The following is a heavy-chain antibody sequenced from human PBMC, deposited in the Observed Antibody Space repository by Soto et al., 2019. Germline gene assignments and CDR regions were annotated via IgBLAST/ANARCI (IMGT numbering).Heavy chain of an antibody. CDR2: INPNSGGT. J-gene: IGHJ2*01. CDR1: GYTFTGYY. Sequence: ASVKVSCKASGYTFTGYYMHWVRQAPGQGLEWMGWINPNSGGTNYAQKFQGWVTMTRDTSISTAYMELSRLRSDDTAVYYCARVKKDILTGYYLDTKNGPWYFDLWGRGTLVTVSS. CDR3: ARVKKDILTGYYLDTKNGPWYFDL. V-gene: IGHV1-2*04. D-gene: IGHD3-9*01.